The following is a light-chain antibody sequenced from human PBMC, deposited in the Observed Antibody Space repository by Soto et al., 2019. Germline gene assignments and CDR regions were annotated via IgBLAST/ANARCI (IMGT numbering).Light chain of an antibody. V-gene: IGLV1-47*02. CDR1: SSNIGSNH. CDR3: AAWDDSLSGFYV. Sequence: QLVLTQPPSASGTPGQRVIISCSGSSSNIGSNHVYWYQQFPGTAPRLLIYSSNQRPSGVPDRFSGSKSGTSASLAISGLRSEDEADYYCAAWDDSLSGFYVFGTGTKVTVL. J-gene: IGLJ1*01. CDR2: SSN.